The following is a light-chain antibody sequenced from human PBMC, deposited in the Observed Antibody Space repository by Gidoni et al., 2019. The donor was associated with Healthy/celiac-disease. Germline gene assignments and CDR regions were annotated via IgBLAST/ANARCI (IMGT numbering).Light chain of an antibody. CDR2: AAS. Sequence: DIQMTQSPSSLSASVGDRVTITCLASQSISSYLNWYQQKPGKAPKLLLYAASSLQSGVPSRFSGSGSGTDFTLTISSLQPEDFATYYCQQSYSTRQTFGQGTRLEIK. J-gene: IGKJ5*01. CDR1: QSISSY. CDR3: QQSYSTRQT. V-gene: IGKV1-39*01.